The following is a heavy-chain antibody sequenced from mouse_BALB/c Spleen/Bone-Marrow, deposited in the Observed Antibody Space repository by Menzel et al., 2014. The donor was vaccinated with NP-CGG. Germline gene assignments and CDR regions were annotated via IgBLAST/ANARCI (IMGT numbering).Heavy chain of an antibody. V-gene: IGHV5-6-3*01. CDR2: INSNGGST. CDR1: GFTFSSYG. Sequence: VQLKHSGGGLVQPGGSLKLSCAASGFTFSSYGMSWVRQTPDKRLELVASINSNGGSTYYPDSVKGRFTISRDNAKNTLSLQMSSLKSEDTAMYYCARGNYGNYVDYFDYWGQGTTLTVSS. D-gene: IGHD2-1*01. J-gene: IGHJ2*01. CDR3: ARGNYGNYVDYFDY.